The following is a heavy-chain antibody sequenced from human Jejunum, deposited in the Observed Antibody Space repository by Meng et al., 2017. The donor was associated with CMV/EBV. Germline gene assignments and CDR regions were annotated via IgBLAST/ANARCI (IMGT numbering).Heavy chain of an antibody. CDR1: PGTLDGDV. Sequence: QAQLQQWGAAVMEPSEPPALNCAVYPGTLDGDVSGLGLQPPGEGLEMIGEINHSGNTTYNSSLTSRLTISPDTFKIEFLLTLSSVVAADAAVYYCARFAWGYWFFDLWGRGTLVTVSS. CDR2: INHSGNT. J-gene: IGHJ2*01. CDR3: ARFAWGYWFFDL. D-gene: IGHD7-27*01. V-gene: IGHV4-34*08.